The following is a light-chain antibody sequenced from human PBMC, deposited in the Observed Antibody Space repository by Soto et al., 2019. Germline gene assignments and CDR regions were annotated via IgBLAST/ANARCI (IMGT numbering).Light chain of an antibody. CDR2: GNS. V-gene: IGLV1-40*01. CDR3: QSYDSRLSVV. CDR1: SSNIGAGYD. Sequence: QSVLTQPPSVAGAPGQRVTISCTGSSSNIGAGYDVHWYQQPPGTAPKLLIYGNSNRPSGVPDRFSGSKSGTSASLAITGIQAEDEADYYCQSYDSRLSVVFGGGTQLTVL. J-gene: IGLJ7*01.